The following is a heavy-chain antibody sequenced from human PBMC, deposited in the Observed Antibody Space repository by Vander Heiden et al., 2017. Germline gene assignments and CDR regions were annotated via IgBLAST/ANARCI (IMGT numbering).Heavy chain of an antibody. Sequence: QVPLVQSWAEVKKPGASVKASCKASGTTFSDYYIHWVRQSPGQGLEWMGRLNPNNGGTNCAQKFKGRCSMTRDTSISTAYIELNSLRSDDTAMYYCARAILANQARDFWGLGSRGTVSS. D-gene: IGHD3-3*02. CDR1: GTTFSDYY. V-gene: IGHV1-2*02. J-gene: IGHJ4*02. CDR2: LNPNNGGT. CDR3: ARAILANQARDF.